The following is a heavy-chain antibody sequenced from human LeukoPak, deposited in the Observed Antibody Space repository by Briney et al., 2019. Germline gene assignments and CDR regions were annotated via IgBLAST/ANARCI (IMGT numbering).Heavy chain of an antibody. V-gene: IGHV1-69*05. J-gene: IGHJ3*02. CDR2: IIPIFGTA. CDR1: GGTFSSYA. D-gene: IGHD3-22*01. Sequence: KVSCKASGGTFSSYAISWVRQAPGQGLEWMGRIIPIFGTANYAQKFQGRVTITTDESTSTAYMELSSLRSEDTAVYYCARDYYDSSGYYYGRSGDAFDIWGQGTMVTVSS. CDR3: ARDYYDSSGYYYGRSGDAFDI.